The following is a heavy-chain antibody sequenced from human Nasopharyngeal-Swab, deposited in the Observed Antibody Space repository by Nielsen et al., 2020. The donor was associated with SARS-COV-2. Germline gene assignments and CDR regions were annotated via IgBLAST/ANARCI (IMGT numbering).Heavy chain of an antibody. CDR2: IYPGDSTP. CDR3: ARLYGGYVDY. D-gene: IGHD4/OR15-4a*01. V-gene: IGHV5-51*01. Sequence: GESLKISCKGFGYSFTSYWIGWVRQMPGRGLEWMGIIYPGDSTPRYRPSFQGQVTISADKSSTAYLQWSGLKASDTAMYFCARLYGGYVDYWGQGTLVTVSS. CDR1: GYSFTSYW. J-gene: IGHJ4*02.